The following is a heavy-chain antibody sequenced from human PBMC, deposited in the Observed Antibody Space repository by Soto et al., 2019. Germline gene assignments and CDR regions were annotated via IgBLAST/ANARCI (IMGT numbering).Heavy chain of an antibody. CDR3: ARVNVVVVAATREYYFDY. CDR2: INPNSGGT. CDR1: GYTFTGYF. J-gene: IGHJ4*02. Sequence: ASVKVSCKASGYTFTGYFMHWVGQAGGQGLEWMGWINPNSGGTNYAQKFQGRVTMTRDTSISTAYIELSRLRSDDTTVYYWARVNVVVVAATREYYFDYWGQGTLVTVSS. V-gene: IGHV1-2*02. D-gene: IGHD2-15*01.